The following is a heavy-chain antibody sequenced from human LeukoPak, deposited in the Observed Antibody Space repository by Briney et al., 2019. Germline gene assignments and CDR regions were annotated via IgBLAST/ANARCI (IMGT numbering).Heavy chain of an antibody. CDR1: GFTFSSYG. D-gene: IGHD6-6*01. J-gene: IGHJ4*02. V-gene: IGHV3-23*01. CDR2: ISGSGGST. CDR3: AKAPPKASTRPRYFDY. Sequence: GRSLRLSCAASGFTFSSYGMHWVRQAPGKGLEWVSAISGSGGSTYYADSVKGRFTISRDNSKNTLYLQMNSLRAEDTAVYYCAKAPPKASTRPRYFDYWGQGTLVTVSS.